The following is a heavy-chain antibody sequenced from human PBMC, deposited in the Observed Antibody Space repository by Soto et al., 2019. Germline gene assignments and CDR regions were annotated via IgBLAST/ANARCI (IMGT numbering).Heavy chain of an antibody. CDR1: GFTFSSYA. Sequence: EVQLLESGGGLVQPGGSLRLSCAASGFTFSSYAMSWVRQAPGKGREWVSAISGSGGSTYYADSVKGRFTISRDNSKNTLYLQMNSLRAEDTAVYYCAKGLELFPKHSMDVWGQGTTVTVSS. CDR3: AKGLELFPKHSMDV. CDR2: ISGSGGST. V-gene: IGHV3-23*01. J-gene: IGHJ6*02. D-gene: IGHD1-7*01.